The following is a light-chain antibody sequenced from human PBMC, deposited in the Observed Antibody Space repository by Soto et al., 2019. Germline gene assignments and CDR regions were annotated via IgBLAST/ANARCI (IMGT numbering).Light chain of an antibody. J-gene: IGLJ3*02. CDR1: SSDVGSRNL. CDR3: CSYAGSYTWV. CDR2: EVT. V-gene: IGLV2-23*02. Sequence: QSVLTQPASVSGSPGQSITISCTGTSSDVGSRNLVSWYQQHPGKAPKLIIYEVTKWPSGVSNRFSGSKSVNTASLTIFGLQAEDEADYYCCSYAGSYTWVFGGGTKLTVL.